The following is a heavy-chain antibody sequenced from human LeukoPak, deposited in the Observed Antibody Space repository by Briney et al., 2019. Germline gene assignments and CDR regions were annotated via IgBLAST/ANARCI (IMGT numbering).Heavy chain of an antibody. CDR1: GFNFRDYY. V-gene: IGHV3-11*04. CDR2: ISNDGNAR. D-gene: IGHD4-23*01. J-gene: IGHJ3*02. CDR3: ARVPVVTHAFDI. Sequence: GGSLRLSCGASGFNFRDYYMSWIRQAPGKGLEWVSYISNDGNARYYADSVKGRFTTSRDNAKNSLYLQMNSLRAEDTAVYYCARVPVVTHAFDIWGQGTMVTVSS.